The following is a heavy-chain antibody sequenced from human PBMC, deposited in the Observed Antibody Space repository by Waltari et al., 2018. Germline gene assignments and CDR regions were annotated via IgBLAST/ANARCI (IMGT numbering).Heavy chain of an antibody. J-gene: IGHJ4*02. V-gene: IGHV3-7*01. CDR1: GFTFSSYG. D-gene: IGHD2-2*02. CDR3: ARIYTAGFDC. CDR2: INQDGSEK. Sequence: EVQLVVSWGGLVQPGGSLRLSCAAAGFTFSSYGITWVRQAPGKGLEWVANINQDGSEKYSVDSVKGRFTISRDNAKNSLYLQMNSLRAEDTAVYYCARIYTAGFDCWGQGTLVTVSS.